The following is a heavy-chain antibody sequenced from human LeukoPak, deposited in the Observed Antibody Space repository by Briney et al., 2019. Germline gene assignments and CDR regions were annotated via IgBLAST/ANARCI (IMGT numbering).Heavy chain of an antibody. V-gene: IGHV1-69*06. CDR2: IIPIFGTA. D-gene: IGHD5-18*01. CDR1: GGTFSSYA. Sequence: ASVKVSCKASGGTFSSYAISWVRQAPGQGLEWMGGIIPIFGTANYAQKFQGRDTITADKSTSTAYMELSSLRSEDTAVYYCASRGSRGYSYGIFDYWGQGTLVTVSS. CDR3: ASRGSRGYSYGIFDY. J-gene: IGHJ4*02.